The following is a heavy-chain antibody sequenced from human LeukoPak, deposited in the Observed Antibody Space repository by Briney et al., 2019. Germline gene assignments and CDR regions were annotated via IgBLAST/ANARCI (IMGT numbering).Heavy chain of an antibody. CDR1: GGSISSYY. CDR3: ASLRRDGYNLYYFDY. D-gene: IGHD5-24*01. J-gene: IGHJ4*02. CDR2: IYYSGST. V-gene: IGHV4-59*08. Sequence: SETLSLTCTVSGGSISSYYWSWIRQPPGKGLEWIGYIYYSGSTNYNPSLKSRVTISVDTSKNQLSLKLSSVAAADAAVYYCASLRRDGYNLYYFDYWGQGTLVTVSS.